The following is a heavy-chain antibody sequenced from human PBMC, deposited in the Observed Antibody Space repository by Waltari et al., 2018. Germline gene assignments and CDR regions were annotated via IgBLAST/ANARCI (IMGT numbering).Heavy chain of an antibody. CDR3: ARDGAPETSYSGSYYFDY. V-gene: IGHV1-69*01. D-gene: IGHD1-26*01. Sequence: QVQLVQSGAEVKKPGSSVKVSCKASGGTFSSYAISWVRQAPGQGLEWMGGIIPIFGTANYAQKFQGRVTITADESTSTAYMELSSLRAEDTAVYYCARDGAPETSYSGSYYFDYWGQGTLVTVSS. J-gene: IGHJ4*02. CDR2: IIPIFGTA. CDR1: GGTFSSYA.